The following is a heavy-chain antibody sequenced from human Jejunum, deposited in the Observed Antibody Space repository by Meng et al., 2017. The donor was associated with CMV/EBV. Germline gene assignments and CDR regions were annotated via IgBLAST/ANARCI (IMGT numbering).Heavy chain of an antibody. V-gene: IGHV1-3*01. D-gene: IGHD2-15*01. CDR2: FNAGDGGK. J-gene: IGHJ4*02. CDR3: ARCCSGWSVDF. CDR1: GYTFTHNG. Sequence: QVQFVQSGAEVKKPGASVKVSCKASGYTFTHNGLHWVRQAPGQGLQWMGWFNAGDGGKTVSKHFQDRVNMTRDTSATTAYMELSSLRYEDKAIYSCARCCSGWSVDFWGQGTLVTVSS.